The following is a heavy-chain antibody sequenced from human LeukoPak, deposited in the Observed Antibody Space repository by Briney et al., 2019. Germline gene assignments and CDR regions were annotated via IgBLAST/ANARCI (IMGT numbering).Heavy chain of an antibody. CDR1: GGSISSSGYY. J-gene: IGHJ3*02. V-gene: IGHV4-39*01. CDR3: ARLGYSGSYYERAFDI. Sequence: SQTLSLTCTVSGGSISSSGYYWGWIRQPPGKGLEWIVCMYYSGSTYYNPSLMSRVTIFADTPKNQFSLKLSSVTAADTAVYYCARLGYSGSYYERAFDIWGQGTMVTVSS. CDR2: MYYSGST. D-gene: IGHD1-26*01.